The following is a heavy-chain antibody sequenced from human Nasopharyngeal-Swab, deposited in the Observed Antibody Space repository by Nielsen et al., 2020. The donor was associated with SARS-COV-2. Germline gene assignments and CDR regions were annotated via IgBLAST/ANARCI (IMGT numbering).Heavy chain of an antibody. J-gene: IGHJ4*02. CDR2: INSDGRTT. CDR1: GFTFSSYW. Sequence: GESLKISCAASGFTFSSYWMHWVRQAPGKGLLWVSRINSDGRTTSYADSVKGRFTISRDNAKNTLYLQMNSLRAEDTAVYYCVRGAGGNYYGVDYWGKGTLVTVSS. V-gene: IGHV3-74*01. D-gene: IGHD1-26*01. CDR3: VRGAGGNYYGVDY.